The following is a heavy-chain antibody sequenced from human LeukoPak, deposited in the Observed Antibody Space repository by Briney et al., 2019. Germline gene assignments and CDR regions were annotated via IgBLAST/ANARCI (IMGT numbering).Heavy chain of an antibody. V-gene: IGHV4-38-2*02. D-gene: IGHD6-19*01. CDR2: LYHSGST. CDR1: GYSISSGYY. CDR3: ARDFRSGWSIYSFDY. Sequence: SETLSLTCTVSGYSISSGYYWGCIRQPPGKGLEWIGSLYHSGSTYYNPSLKSRVTISVDTSKNQFSLKLSSVTAADTAVYYCARDFRSGWSIYSFDYWGQGTLVTVSS. J-gene: IGHJ4*02.